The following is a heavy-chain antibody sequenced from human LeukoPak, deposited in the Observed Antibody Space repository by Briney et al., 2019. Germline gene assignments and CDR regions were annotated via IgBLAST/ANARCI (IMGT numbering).Heavy chain of an antibody. J-gene: IGHJ4*02. D-gene: IGHD1-7*01. CDR1: GYTFTGYY. CDR2: INPNSGGT. CDR3: ARDGLEMTGTTGFDY. V-gene: IGHV1-2*02. Sequence: ASVKVSCKASGYTFTGYYMHWVRQAPGQGLEWMGWINPNSGGTNYAQKFQGRVTMTRDTSISTAYMELSRLRSDDTAVYYCARDGLEMTGTTGFDYWGQGTLVTVSS.